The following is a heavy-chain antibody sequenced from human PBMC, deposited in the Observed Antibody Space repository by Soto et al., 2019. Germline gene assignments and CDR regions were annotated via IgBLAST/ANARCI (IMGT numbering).Heavy chain of an antibody. D-gene: IGHD5-18*01. CDR2: IIPIFGTA. J-gene: IGHJ6*01. Sequence: SVNVSPKSSVRPFSSYCISCVRQAPCQGLEWMGGIIPIFGTANYAQKFQGRVTITADESTSTAYMELSSLRSEDTAVYYCARVLWLSRKSQINYYYSVMEFLVQGTTVTVSP. V-gene: IGHV1-69*13. CDR3: ARVLWLSRKSQINYYYSVMEF. CDR1: VRPFSSYC.